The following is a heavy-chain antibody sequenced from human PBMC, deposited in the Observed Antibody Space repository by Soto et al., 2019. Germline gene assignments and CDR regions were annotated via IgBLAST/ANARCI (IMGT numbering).Heavy chain of an antibody. CDR1: GYTFTGYY. V-gene: IGHV1-2*04. CDR3: ARDHVVVVAATPNYYYYGMDV. CDR2: INPNSGGT. D-gene: IGHD2-15*01. Sequence: ASVKVSCKASGYTFTGYYMHWVRQAPGQGLEWMGWINPNSGGTNYAQKFQGWVTMTRDTSISTAYMELSSLRSEDTAVYYCARDHVVVVAATPNYYYYGMDVWGQGTTVTVSS. J-gene: IGHJ6*02.